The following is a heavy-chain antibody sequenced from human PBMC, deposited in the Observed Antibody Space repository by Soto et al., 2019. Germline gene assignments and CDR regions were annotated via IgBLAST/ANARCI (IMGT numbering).Heavy chain of an antibody. V-gene: IGHV1-18*04. J-gene: IGHJ5*02. D-gene: IGHD6-19*01. CDR1: GYTFTSYV. CDR3: ARVDIAVAGPLFDP. Sequence: ASVKVSCKASGYTFTSYVISWLLQSPGQVLEWMGWISSYNGNTNYSQKLQGRVTMTTDTSTSTAYMELRSLRSDDTAVYYCARVDIAVAGPLFDPWGQGTLVTVSS. CDR2: ISSYNGNT.